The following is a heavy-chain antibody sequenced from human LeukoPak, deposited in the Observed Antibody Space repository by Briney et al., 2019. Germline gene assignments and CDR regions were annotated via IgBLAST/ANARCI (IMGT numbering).Heavy chain of an antibody. CDR1: GYTFTGHY. CDR2: INPNSGGT. CDR3: ARGNGMDV. V-gene: IGHV1-2*02. J-gene: IGHJ6*02. Sequence: ASVKVSCKASGYTFTGHYMHWVRQAPGQGLEWMGWINPNSGGTNNAQKLQGRVTMTRDTSISTAYMELSRLTSDDTAVYYCARGNGMDVWGQGTTVTVSS.